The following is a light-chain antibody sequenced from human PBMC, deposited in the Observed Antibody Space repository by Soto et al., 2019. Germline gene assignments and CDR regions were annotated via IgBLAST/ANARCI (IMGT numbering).Light chain of an antibody. Sequence: IFMAQSPATLSLSPWERATLSCRASQTIDNTLASYQRKPGQAPRLLIYDASTRAPGVAARFSGSGSGTDFTLTISSLQSEDFAVYYCQNYNYWPYTFGQGTKVDIK. CDR2: DAS. CDR3: QNYNYWPYT. CDR1: QTIDNT. V-gene: IGKV3-15*01. J-gene: IGKJ2*01.